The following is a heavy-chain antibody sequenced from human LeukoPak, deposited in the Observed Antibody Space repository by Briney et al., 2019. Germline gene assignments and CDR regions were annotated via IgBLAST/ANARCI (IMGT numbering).Heavy chain of an antibody. V-gene: IGHV4-34*01. D-gene: IGHD3-3*01. J-gene: IGHJ3*02. CDR3: ARHSNDNYDFWSGYSYDAFDI. CDR2: INHSGST. CDR1: GGSFSGYY. Sequence: SETLSLTCAVYGGSFSGYYWSWIRQPPEKGVEWIGEINHSGSTNYNPSLKSRVTISVDTSKNQFSLKLSSVTAADTAVYYCARHSNDNYDFWSGYSYDAFDIWGQGTMVTVSS.